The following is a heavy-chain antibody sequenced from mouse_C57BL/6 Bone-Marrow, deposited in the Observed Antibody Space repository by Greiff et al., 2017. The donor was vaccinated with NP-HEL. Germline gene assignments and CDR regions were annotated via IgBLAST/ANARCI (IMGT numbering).Heavy chain of an antibody. CDR2: IYPRSGNT. CDR1: GYTFTSYG. V-gene: IGHV1-81*01. Sequence: QVQLQQSGAELARPGASVKLSCKASGYTFTSYGISWVKQRTGQGLEWIGEIYPRSGNTSYNEKFKGKATLTADKSSSTAYMELRSLTSEDSAVYFCARLYPRFAYWGQGTLVTVSA. CDR3: ARLYPRFAY. J-gene: IGHJ3*01.